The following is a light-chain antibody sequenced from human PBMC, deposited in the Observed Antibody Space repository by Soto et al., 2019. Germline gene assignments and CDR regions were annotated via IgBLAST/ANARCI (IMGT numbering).Light chain of an antibody. J-gene: IGKJ1*01. CDR1: QSVSNTY. CDR2: GAS. CDR3: QQYGSSGT. Sequence: EIVWTQSPGTLSLSPGERATLSCRASQSVSNTYLAWYQQKPGQAPRLLIYGASNRATGIPDRFSGSGSGTDFTLTISRLEPEDFAVYYCQQYGSSGTFGQGTKVDIK. V-gene: IGKV3-20*01.